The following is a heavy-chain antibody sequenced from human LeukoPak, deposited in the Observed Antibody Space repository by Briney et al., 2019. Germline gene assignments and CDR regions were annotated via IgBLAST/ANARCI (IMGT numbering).Heavy chain of an antibody. J-gene: IGHJ4*02. CDR1: GGTFSSYA. Sequence: SVKVSCKASGGTFSSYAISWVRQAPGQGLEWMGGIIPIFGTANYAQKFQGRVTITADESTSTAYMELSSLRSEDTAVYYCAATSLYCSSTSCPWHYWGQGTLVTVSS. CDR3: AATSLYCSSTSCPWHY. CDR2: IIPIFGTA. V-gene: IGHV1-69*13. D-gene: IGHD2-2*01.